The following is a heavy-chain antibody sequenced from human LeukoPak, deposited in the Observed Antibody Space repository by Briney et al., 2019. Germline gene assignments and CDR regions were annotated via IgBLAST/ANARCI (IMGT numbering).Heavy chain of an antibody. Sequence: SVKVSCKASGGTLSSYAISWVRQAPGRGLEWMGGIIPIFGTANYAQKFQGRVTITADESTSTAYMELSSLRSEDTAVYYCARVFFGDTAMVSRFNWFDPWGQGTLVTVSS. V-gene: IGHV1-69*01. D-gene: IGHD5-18*01. J-gene: IGHJ5*02. CDR1: GGTLSSYA. CDR3: ARVFFGDTAMVSRFNWFDP. CDR2: IIPIFGTA.